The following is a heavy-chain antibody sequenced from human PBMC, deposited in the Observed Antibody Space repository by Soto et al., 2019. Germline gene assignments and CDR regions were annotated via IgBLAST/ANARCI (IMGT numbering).Heavy chain of an antibody. CDR1: GYSFTSSG. CDR3: ARSGSIPYYYYGMDV. Sequence: QVHLVQSGAEVKKPGASVKVSCKTSGYSFTSSGINWVRQAPGQGLEWMGWISGYNGDTNYLQKFQGRVTMTTDTSTSTAYMELRSLRSDDTAVYYCARSGSIPYYYYGMDVWRQGTTVTVSS. J-gene: IGHJ6*02. CDR2: ISGYNGDT. D-gene: IGHD2-2*02. V-gene: IGHV1-18*01.